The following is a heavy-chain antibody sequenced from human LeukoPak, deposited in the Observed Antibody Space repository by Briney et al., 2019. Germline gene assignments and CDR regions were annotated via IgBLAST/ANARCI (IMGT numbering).Heavy chain of an antibody. CDR1: GFTFSSYS. CDR3: ARDGYSRTPLN. V-gene: IGHV3-21*01. CDR2: ISSSSSYI. J-gene: IGHJ4*02. D-gene: IGHD5-18*01. Sequence: GGSLRLSCAASGFTFSSYSMNCVRQAPGKGLEWVSSISSSSSYIYYADSVKGRFTISRDNAKNSLYLQMNSLRAEDTAVYYCARDGYSRTPLNWGQGTLVTVSS.